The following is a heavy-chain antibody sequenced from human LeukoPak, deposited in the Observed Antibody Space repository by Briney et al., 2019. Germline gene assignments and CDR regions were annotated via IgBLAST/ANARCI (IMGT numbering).Heavy chain of an antibody. CDR3: ARMGYYYYGMDV. J-gene: IGHJ6*02. CDR1: GVSFSGYY. V-gene: IGHV4-59*01. Sequence: SETLSLTCAVYGVSFSGYYWSWIRQPPGKGLEWIGYIYYSGSTNYNPSLKSRVTISVDTSKNQFSLKLSSVTAADTAVYYCARMGYYYYGMDVWGQGTTVTVSS. D-gene: IGHD3-16*01. CDR2: IYYSGST.